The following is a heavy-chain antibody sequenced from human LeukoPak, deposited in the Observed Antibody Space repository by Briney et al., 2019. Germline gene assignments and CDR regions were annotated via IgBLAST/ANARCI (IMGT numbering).Heavy chain of an antibody. CDR3: AKGIRDFDY. J-gene: IGHJ4*02. CDR2: SRNEANSYST. D-gene: IGHD3-3*01. V-gene: IGHV3-72*01. CDR1: GFTFSDYW. Sequence: GGSLRLSCGASGFTFSDYWMSWVRQAPGKGLEWVGRSRNEANSYSTDYAASVKGSFTFSRDNSKNLLNLQMNSLKTEDTAVYYCAKGIRDFDYWGQGALVTVSS.